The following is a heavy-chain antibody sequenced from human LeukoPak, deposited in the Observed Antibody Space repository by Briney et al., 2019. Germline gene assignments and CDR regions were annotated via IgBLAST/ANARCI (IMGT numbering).Heavy chain of an antibody. D-gene: IGHD1-26*01. CDR1: GYTFTSYY. J-gene: IGHJ4*02. V-gene: IGHV1-46*01. Sequence: ASVTVSCTASGYTFTSYYMHWVRQAPGQGLEWMGIINPSGGSTSYAQKFQGRVTMTRDTSTSTVYMELSSLRSEDTAVYYCARESLTYSGSYYWGQGTLVTVSS. CDR2: INPSGGST. CDR3: ARESLTYSGSYY.